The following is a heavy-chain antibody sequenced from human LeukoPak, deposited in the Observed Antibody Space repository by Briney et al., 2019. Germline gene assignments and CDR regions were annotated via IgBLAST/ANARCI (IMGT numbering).Heavy chain of an antibody. Sequence: ASVKVSCKASVGTFSSYAISWVRQPPGQGLEWMGGIIPIFGTANYAQKFHGRVTITTDESTSTAYMGLSRLRSEDTAVYYCARVRQQLLNNWFDPGGQGTLVTVSS. CDR2: IIPIFGTA. D-gene: IGHD6-13*01. J-gene: IGHJ5*01. CDR1: VGTFSSYA. V-gene: IGHV1-69*05. CDR3: ARVRQQLLNNWFDP.